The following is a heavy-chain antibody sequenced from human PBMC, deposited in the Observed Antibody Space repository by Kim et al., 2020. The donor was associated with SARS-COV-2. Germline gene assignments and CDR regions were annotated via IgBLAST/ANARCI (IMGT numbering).Heavy chain of an antibody. CDR1: GGTFSSYA. Sequence: SVKVSCKASGGTFSSYAISWVRQAPGQGLEWMGGIIPIFGTANYAQKFQGRVTITADESTSTAYMELSSLRSEDTAVYYCARAMVVVTEIYYNWFDPWGQGTLVTVSS. CDR2: IIPIFGTA. D-gene: IGHD3-22*01. J-gene: IGHJ5*02. CDR3: ARAMVVVTEIYYNWFDP. V-gene: IGHV1-69*13.